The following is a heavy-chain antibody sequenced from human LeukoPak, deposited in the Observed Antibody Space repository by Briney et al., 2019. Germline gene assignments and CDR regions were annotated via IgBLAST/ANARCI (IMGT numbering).Heavy chain of an antibody. V-gene: IGHV3-33*01. Sequence: GRSLRLSCAASGFTFSSYGMHWVRQAPGKGLEWVAVIWYDGSNKYYADSVKGRFTISRDNAKNSLYLQMNSLRAEDTAVYYCAREGGAYWGQGTLVTVSS. CDR1: GFTFSSYG. D-gene: IGHD1-26*01. J-gene: IGHJ4*02. CDR2: IWYDGSNK. CDR3: AREGGAY.